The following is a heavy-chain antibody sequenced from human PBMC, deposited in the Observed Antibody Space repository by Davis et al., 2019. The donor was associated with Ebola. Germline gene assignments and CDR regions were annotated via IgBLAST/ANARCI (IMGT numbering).Heavy chain of an antibody. J-gene: IGHJ6*02. CDR3: AKDISDEGYSYGPYYYYGMDV. D-gene: IGHD5-18*01. V-gene: IGHV3-43*02. CDR2: ISGDGGST. Sequence: GESLKISCAASGFTFDDYAMHWVRQAPGKGLEWVSLISGDGGSTYYADSVKGRFTISRDNSKNSLYLQMNSLRTEDTALYYCAKDISDEGYSYGPYYYYGMDVWGQGTTVTVSS. CDR1: GFTFDDYA.